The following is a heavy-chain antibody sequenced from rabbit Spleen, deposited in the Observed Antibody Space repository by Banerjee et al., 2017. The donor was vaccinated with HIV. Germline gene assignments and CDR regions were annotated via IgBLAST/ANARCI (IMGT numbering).Heavy chain of an antibody. CDR1: GFSFSSNYY. CDR3: ARDSAGVIGWNFNL. J-gene: IGHJ4*01. V-gene: IGHV1S45*01. CDR2: INTATGKA. Sequence: QEQLVESGGGLVQPEGSLTLTCTASGFSFSSNYYMCWVRQAPGKGLEWIACINTATGKAVYASWAKGRFTISKTSSTTVTLQMTSLTAADTATYFCARDSAGVIGWNFNLWGPGTLVTVS. D-gene: IGHD1-1*01.